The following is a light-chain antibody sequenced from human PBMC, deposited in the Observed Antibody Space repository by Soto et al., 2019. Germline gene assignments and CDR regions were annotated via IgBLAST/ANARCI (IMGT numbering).Light chain of an antibody. J-gene: IGKJ1*01. CDR2: KAS. V-gene: IGKV1-5*03. CDR3: QHYNSYSEA. Sequence: DLQMTQSPSTPSGSVGDRVTIPCRASQTISSWLAWYQQKPGKAPKLLIYKASTLKSGVPSRFSGSGSGTEFTLTISSLQPDDFATYYCQHYNSYSEAFGQGTKVDIK. CDR1: QTISSW.